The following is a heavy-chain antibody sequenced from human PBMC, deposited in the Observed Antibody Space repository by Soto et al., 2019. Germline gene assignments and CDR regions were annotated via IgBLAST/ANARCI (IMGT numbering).Heavy chain of an antibody. J-gene: IGHJ4*02. CDR3: ARERWIQLSLLDY. Sequence: ASVKVSCKASGYTFTSYAMHWVRQAPGQRLEWMGWINAGNGNTKYSQKFQGRVTITRDTSASTAYMELSSLRSEDTAVYYCARERWIQLSLLDYCGEGTLVTVSS. CDR1: GYTFTSYA. D-gene: IGHD5-18*01. V-gene: IGHV1-3*01. CDR2: INAGNGNT.